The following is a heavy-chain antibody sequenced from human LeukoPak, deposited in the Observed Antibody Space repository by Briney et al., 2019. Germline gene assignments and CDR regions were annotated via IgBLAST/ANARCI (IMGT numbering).Heavy chain of an antibody. J-gene: IGHJ4*02. CDR1: GGSISSGDYY. V-gene: IGHV4-30-4*08. D-gene: IGHD5-24*01. CDR3: ARLNRDGYNWRGGYFDY. Sequence: PSETLSLTCTVSGGSISSGDYYWSWIRQPPGKGLEWIGYIYYSGSTYYNPSLKRRVTISVDTSKNQFSLKLSSVTAADTAVYYCARLNRDGYNWRGGYFDYWGQGTLVTVSS. CDR2: IYYSGST.